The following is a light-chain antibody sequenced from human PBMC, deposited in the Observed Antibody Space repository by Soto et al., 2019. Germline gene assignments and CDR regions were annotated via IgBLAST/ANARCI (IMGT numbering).Light chain of an antibody. Sequence: EIVLTQSPATVSLSPGERATLSCRASQSVSSYLAWYQQKPGQAPRLLIYDASNRATGIPARFSGSGSGTDFTLTISSLEPEDFAVYYCQQRSNWPKTFGGGTKVAIK. J-gene: IGKJ4*01. CDR3: QQRSNWPKT. V-gene: IGKV3-11*01. CDR2: DAS. CDR1: QSVSSY.